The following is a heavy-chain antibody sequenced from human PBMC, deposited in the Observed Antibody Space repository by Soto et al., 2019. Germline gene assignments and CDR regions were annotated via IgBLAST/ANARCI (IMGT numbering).Heavy chain of an antibody. CDR3: SRFIMVGRWFDPTYYHGMDV. V-gene: IGHV1-18*01. Sequence: ASVKVSCKTSGYTFSNYGINWVRQAPGQGLEWMGWISGYNGNTNYAQTVQGRVTMTTDTSTGTVYMELRSLKSDDTAIYYCSRFIMVGRWFDPTYYHGMDVWGQGTTVTVSS. J-gene: IGHJ6*02. D-gene: IGHD3-10*01. CDR1: GYTFSNYG. CDR2: ISGYNGNT.